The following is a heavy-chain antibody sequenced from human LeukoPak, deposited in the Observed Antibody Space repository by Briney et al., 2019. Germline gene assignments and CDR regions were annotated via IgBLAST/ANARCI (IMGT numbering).Heavy chain of an antibody. V-gene: IGHV3-20*04. CDR2: INWNGGST. CDR1: GFTFDDYG. CDR3: ARDYCGGDCYPFDY. J-gene: IGHJ4*02. D-gene: IGHD2-21*02. Sequence: GGSLRLSCAVSGFTFDDYGMSWVRQAPGKGLEWVSGINWNGGSTGCADSVKGRFTISRDNAKKSVYLKMNSLRGEDTALYYCARDYCGGDCYPFDYWGQGTLVTVSS.